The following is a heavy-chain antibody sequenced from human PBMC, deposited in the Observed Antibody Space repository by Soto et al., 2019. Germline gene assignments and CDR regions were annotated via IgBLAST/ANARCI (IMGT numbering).Heavy chain of an antibody. Sequence: SETLSLTCTVSGCSISSGGYYWSWIRQHPGKGLEWIGYIYYSGSTYYNPSLKSRVTISVDTSKNQFSLKLSSVTAADTAVYYCARDQQGEVFDYWGQGTLVTVSS. V-gene: IGHV4-31*03. D-gene: IGHD3-16*01. CDR1: GCSISSGGYY. CDR3: ARDQQGEVFDY. J-gene: IGHJ4*02. CDR2: IYYSGST.